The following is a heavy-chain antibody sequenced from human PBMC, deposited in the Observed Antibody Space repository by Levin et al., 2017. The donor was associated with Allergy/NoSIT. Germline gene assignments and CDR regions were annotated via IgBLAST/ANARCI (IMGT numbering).Heavy chain of an antibody. CDR3: AKAVVYGDNYYFDY. J-gene: IGHJ4*02. Sequence: GESLKISCAASGFTFSSYGMRWVRQAPGKGLDWVSGISGSGDRTRSADSVGGRFTNARDNYKNTLYLQMNRLRAEDTAVCYCAKAVVYGDNYYFDYWGQGSLVTVSS. CDR1: GFTFSSYG. V-gene: IGHV3-23*01. CDR2: ISGSGDRT. D-gene: IGHD4-17*01.